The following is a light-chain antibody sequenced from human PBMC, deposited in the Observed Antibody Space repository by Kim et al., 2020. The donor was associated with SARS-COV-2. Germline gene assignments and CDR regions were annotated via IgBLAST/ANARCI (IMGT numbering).Light chain of an antibody. CDR3: QQYTNWPT. Sequence: ATLSWRASQFINRLVAWYQQRPGRAPRLRTYGASTRGTGIPARFSGSGSGTEFTLTISSLQSEDSAVYYCQQYTNWPTFGPGTKVDIK. CDR1: QFINRL. CDR2: GAS. J-gene: IGKJ3*01. V-gene: IGKV3-15*01.